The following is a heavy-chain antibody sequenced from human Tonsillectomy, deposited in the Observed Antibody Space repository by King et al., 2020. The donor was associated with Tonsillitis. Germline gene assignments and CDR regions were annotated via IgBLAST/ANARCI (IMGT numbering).Heavy chain of an antibody. Sequence: VQLVESGGGLVQPGGSLRLSCAASGFTFSSYSMNWVRQAPGKGLEWVSYISSSSSTIYYADSVKGRFTISRDNAKNSLYLQMNSRRADDTAVYYCARDVCSSTSCYVHYYYGMDVWGQGTTVTVSS. J-gene: IGHJ6*02. CDR3: ARDVCSSTSCYVHYYYGMDV. D-gene: IGHD2-2*01. V-gene: IGHV3-48*04. CDR2: ISSSSSTI. CDR1: GFTFSSYS.